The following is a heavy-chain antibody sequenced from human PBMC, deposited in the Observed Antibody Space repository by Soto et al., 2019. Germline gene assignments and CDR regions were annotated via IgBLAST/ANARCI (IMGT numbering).Heavy chain of an antibody. V-gene: IGHV3-33*08. Sequence: QVQLVESGGGVVQPGRSLRLSCAASGFIFSTYGMHWVRQAPGKGLEWVAVIWYDGSNKYYEDSVKGRFTISRDNSKNTMYLQMNSLRAEDTAVFYCARGGRVEVAGAAIDYWGQGTLVTVSS. CDR3: ARGGRVEVAGAAIDY. J-gene: IGHJ4*02. CDR2: IWYDGSNK. CDR1: GFIFSTYG. D-gene: IGHD6-19*01.